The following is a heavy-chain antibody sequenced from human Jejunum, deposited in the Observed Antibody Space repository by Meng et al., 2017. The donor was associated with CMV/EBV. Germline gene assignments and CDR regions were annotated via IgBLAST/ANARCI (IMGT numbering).Heavy chain of an antibody. CDR1: GYTFTSYG. CDR3: ARARLGGYCSSTSCADNWFDP. D-gene: IGHD2-2*01. Sequence: QLVQSRAEVKKPGASVKVSCNASGYTFTSYGISWVRQAPGQGLEWMGWISAYNGNTNYAQKLQGRVTMTTDTSTSTAYMELRSLRSDDTAVYYWARARLGGYCSSTSCADNWFDPWGQGTLVTVSS. J-gene: IGHJ5*02. CDR2: ISAYNGNT. V-gene: IGHV1-18*01.